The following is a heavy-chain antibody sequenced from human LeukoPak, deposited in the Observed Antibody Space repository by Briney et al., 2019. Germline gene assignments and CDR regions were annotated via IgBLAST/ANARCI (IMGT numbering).Heavy chain of an antibody. CDR2: IREDGSQK. V-gene: IGHV3-7*01. CDR1: GFTFSSSW. Sequence: GGSLRLSCAASGFTFSSSWMTWVRQVPGKGLEWVASIREDGSQKSSVDSVKGRFTISRDNAKTSLYLQMDSLRAEDTAVYWCARGPTNGQAFDYWGQGTLVSVSS. D-gene: IGHD2-8*01. J-gene: IGHJ4*02. CDR3: ARGPTNGQAFDY.